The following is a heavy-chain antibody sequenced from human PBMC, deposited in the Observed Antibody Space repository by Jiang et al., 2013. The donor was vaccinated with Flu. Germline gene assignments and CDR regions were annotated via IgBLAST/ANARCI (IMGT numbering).Heavy chain of an antibody. CDR2: ISYDGSNK. CDR3: ARVMITFGDPSDY. D-gene: IGHD3-16*01. CDR1: GFTFSSYG. J-gene: IGHJ4*02. V-gene: IGHV3-30*03. Sequence: LESGGGVVQPGRSLRLSCAASGFTFSSYGMHWVRQAPGKGLEWVAVISYDGSNKYYADSVKGRFTISRDNSKNTLYLQMNSLRAEDTAVYYCARVMITFGDPSDYWGQGTLVTVSS.